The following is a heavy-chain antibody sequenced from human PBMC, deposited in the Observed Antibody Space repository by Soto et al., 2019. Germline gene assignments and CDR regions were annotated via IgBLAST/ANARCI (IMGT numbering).Heavy chain of an antibody. Sequence: QVQLVESGGGVVQPGRSLRLSCAASGFTFNSYGMHWVRQAPGKGLEWVAVTWYDGSNKYYGDSVKGRFTISRDNSKNTLYLQMNSLRAEDTAVYYCARDRPNSGFDYWGQGTLVTVSS. CDR1: GFTFNSYG. CDR3: ARDRPNSGFDY. J-gene: IGHJ4*02. V-gene: IGHV3-33*01. CDR2: TWYDGSNK. D-gene: IGHD7-27*01.